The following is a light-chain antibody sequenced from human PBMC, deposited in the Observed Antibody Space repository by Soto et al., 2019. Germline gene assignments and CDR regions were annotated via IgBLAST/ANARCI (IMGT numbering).Light chain of an antibody. J-gene: IGKJ4*01. CDR1: QNLLHSNGYNY. CDR2: LGS. V-gene: IGKV2-28*01. Sequence: EIVLTQSPLSLPVTPGEPASISCRSSQNLLHSNGYNYLNWYLQKPGQSPQLLIYLGSNPAFGVPDRFGGSGSGTDFTLTINRVEAEDVGLYFCAQGLATPFTFGGGTKVEIK. CDR3: AQGLATPFT.